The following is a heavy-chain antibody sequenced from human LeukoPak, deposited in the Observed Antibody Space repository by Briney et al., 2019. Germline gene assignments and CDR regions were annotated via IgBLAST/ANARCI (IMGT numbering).Heavy chain of an antibody. J-gene: IGHJ4*02. D-gene: IGHD6-19*01. CDR1: GFTFSSYG. CDR3: AKDRGSGRTDLDF. V-gene: IGHV3-30*18. CDR2: ISYDGSNK. Sequence: PGRSLRLSCAASGFTFSSYGMHWVRQAPGKGLEWVAVISYDGSNKYYADSVKGRFTISRDNSKNTLYLQMSSLRPEDTAVYYCAKDRGSGRTDLDFWGQGTLVIVSS.